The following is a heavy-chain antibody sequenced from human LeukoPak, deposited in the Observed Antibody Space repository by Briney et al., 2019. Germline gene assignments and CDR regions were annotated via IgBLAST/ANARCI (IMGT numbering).Heavy chain of an antibody. CDR1: GGSSSAYY. V-gene: IGHV4-59*01. D-gene: IGHD6-19*01. CDR2: IYNSGST. Sequence: SETLSLTCTVSGGSSSAYYYTWIRQPPGKGLEWIGLIYNSGSTNYNPSLKSRVIISADTSENQFSLKLTSVTAADTAVYYCAREFSDWGQGTLVTVSS. J-gene: IGHJ4*02. CDR3: AREFSD.